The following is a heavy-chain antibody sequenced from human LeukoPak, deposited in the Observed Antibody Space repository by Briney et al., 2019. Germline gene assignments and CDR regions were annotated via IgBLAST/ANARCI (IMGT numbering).Heavy chain of an antibody. CDR3: ARESGSSSSWYSTSDYYFDY. Sequence: PSETLSLTCSVSGVSISAYYWSWIRQPAGKGLEWIGRIYPGESIYASENTNYNPSLKSRVSMSGDTSKNQVSLKLRSVTAADTAVYYCARESGSSSSWYSTSDYYFDYWGQGTLVTVSS. V-gene: IGHV4-4*07. J-gene: IGHJ4*02. D-gene: IGHD6-13*01. CDR1: GVSISAYY. CDR2: IYPGESIYASENT.